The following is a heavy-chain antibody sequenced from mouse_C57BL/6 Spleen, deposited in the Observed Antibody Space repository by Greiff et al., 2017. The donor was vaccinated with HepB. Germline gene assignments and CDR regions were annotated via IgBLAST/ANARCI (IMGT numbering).Heavy chain of an antibody. Sequence: QVQLKESGPGLVAPSQRLSITCTVSGFSFTSYAISWVRQPPGKGLEWLGVIWTGGGTNYNSALKSRLSISKDNSKSQVFLKMNSLQTDDTARYYCARIFDYDDGWYFDVWGTGTTVTVSS. D-gene: IGHD2-4*01. V-gene: IGHV2-9-1*01. CDR1: GFSFTSYA. J-gene: IGHJ1*03. CDR2: IWTGGGT. CDR3: ARIFDYDDGWYFDV.